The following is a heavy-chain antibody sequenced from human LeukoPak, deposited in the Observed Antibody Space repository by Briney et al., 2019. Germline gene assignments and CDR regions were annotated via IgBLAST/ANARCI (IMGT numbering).Heavy chain of an antibody. CDR1: GGTFSSYA. CDR3: ARAEGYDYVWGSYRYPFDY. J-gene: IGHJ4*02. D-gene: IGHD3-16*02. Sequence: ASVKVSCKASGGTFSSYAISWVRRAPGQGLEWMGGIIPIFGTANYAQKFQGRVTITADESTSTAYMELSSLRSEDTAVYYCARAEGYDYVWGSYRYPFDYWGQGTLVTVSS. V-gene: IGHV1-69*13. CDR2: IIPIFGTA.